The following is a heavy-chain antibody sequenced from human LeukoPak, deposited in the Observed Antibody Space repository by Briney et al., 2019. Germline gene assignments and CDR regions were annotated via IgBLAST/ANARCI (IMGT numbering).Heavy chain of an antibody. Sequence: ASVKVSCKASGCTFTSYYMHWVRQAPGQGLEWMGGIIPIFGTANYAQKFQGRVTITADESTSTAYMELSSLRSEDTAVYYCADLRGNVDYWGQGTLVTVSS. CDR3: ADLRGNVDY. D-gene: IGHD1-1*01. CDR2: IIPIFGTA. CDR1: GCTFTSYY. J-gene: IGHJ4*02. V-gene: IGHV1-69*13.